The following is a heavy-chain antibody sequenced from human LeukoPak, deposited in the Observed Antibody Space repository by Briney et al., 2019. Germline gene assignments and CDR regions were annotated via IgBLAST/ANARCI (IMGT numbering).Heavy chain of an antibody. CDR3: ARDLYDSSGTDAFDI. J-gene: IGHJ3*02. Sequence: TSVKVSCKASVYTFTGYYMHWVRQTPGQRLVWMGWINPNSGGTNYAQKFQGRVTMTRDTSISTAYMELSRLRSDDTAVYYCARDLYDSSGTDAFDIWGQGTMVTVSS. CDR1: VYTFTGYY. CDR2: INPNSGGT. D-gene: IGHD3-22*01. V-gene: IGHV1-2*02.